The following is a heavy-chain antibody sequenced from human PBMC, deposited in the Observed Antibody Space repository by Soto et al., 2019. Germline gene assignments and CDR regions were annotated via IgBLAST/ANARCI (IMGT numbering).Heavy chain of an antibody. Sequence: GGSLRLSCTASGFTFGDYAMSWFRQAPGKGLEWVGFIRSKAYGGTTEYAASVKGRFTISRDDSKSIAYLQMNSLKTEDTAVYYCTSSGNPAELVAFDIWGQGTMLTVSS. CDR3: TSSGNPAELVAFDI. CDR1: GFTFGDYA. D-gene: IGHD2-15*01. V-gene: IGHV3-49*03. J-gene: IGHJ3*02. CDR2: IRSKAYGGTT.